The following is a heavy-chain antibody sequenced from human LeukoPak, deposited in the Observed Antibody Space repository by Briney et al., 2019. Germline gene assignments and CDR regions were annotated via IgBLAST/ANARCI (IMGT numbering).Heavy chain of an antibody. V-gene: IGHV4-30-4*08. D-gene: IGHD5-12*01. CDR1: GASTSDYF. Sequence: SETLSLTCSVSGASTSDYFWSWIRQSPGKGLEWIGHITYSGSTDYSPSLRSRVTMSVDTSKNQFSLKLNSVTAAETAMYFCARGGVGGYDYFDSWGQGTLVAVSS. J-gene: IGHJ4*02. CDR2: ITYSGST. CDR3: ARGGVGGYDYFDS.